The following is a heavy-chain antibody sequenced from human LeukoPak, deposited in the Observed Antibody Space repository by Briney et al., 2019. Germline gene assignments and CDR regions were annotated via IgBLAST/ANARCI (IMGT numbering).Heavy chain of an antibody. CDR3: TREDGYNRRFDY. J-gene: IGHJ4*02. Sequence: GGSLRLSCTASGFTFGDYAMSWVRQAPGKGLEWVGFIRSKAYGRTTEYAASVKGRFTISRDDSKTIAYLQMNILQTEDTAVYYCTREDGYNRRFDYWGQGTLVTVSS. D-gene: IGHD5-24*01. CDR1: GFTFGDYA. CDR2: IRSKAYGRTT. V-gene: IGHV3-49*04.